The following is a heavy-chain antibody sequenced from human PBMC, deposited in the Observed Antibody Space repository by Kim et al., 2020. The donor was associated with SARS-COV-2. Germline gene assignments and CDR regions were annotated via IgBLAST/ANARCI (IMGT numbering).Heavy chain of an antibody. CDR1: GGSISSSNW. Sequence: SETLSLTCAVSGGSISSSNWWSWVRQPPGKGLEWIGEIYHSGSTNYNPSLKSRVTISVDKSKNQFSLKLSSVTAADTAVYYCARLNYGDYLGDDYWGQGTLVTVSS. CDR2: IYHSGST. D-gene: IGHD4-17*01. CDR3: ARLNYGDYLGDDY. J-gene: IGHJ4*02. V-gene: IGHV4-4*02.